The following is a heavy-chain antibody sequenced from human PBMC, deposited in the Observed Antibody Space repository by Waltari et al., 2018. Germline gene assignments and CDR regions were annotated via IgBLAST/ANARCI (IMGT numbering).Heavy chain of an antibody. V-gene: IGHV1-2*06. J-gene: IGHJ3*02. CDR3: AREPSGWYQGAFDI. CDR1: GYTFTGYS. Sequence: QVQLVQSGAEVKKPGASVKVSCKASGYTFTGYSMHWVRQAPGQGLEWMGRINPNSGGTNYAQKFQGRVTMTRDTSISTAYMELSRLRSDDTAVYYCAREPSGWYQGAFDIWGQGTMVTVSS. CDR2: INPNSGGT. D-gene: IGHD6-19*01.